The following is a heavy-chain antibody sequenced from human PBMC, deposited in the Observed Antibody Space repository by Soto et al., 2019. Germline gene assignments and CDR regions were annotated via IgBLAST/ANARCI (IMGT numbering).Heavy chain of an antibody. CDR1: GYTFTNYA. CDR3: ARGRWTQTTADYYLDY. D-gene: IGHD1-1*01. Sequence: QVQLVQSGTEVKKPGASVILSCKASGYTFTNYAIHWVRQAPGQRLEWMVWINAGNGHTKYSQKFQGRVTVTRDPSAATADMELSTLRSEDTAVYYCARGRWTQTTADYYLDYWGQGTLVTVSS. V-gene: IGHV1-3*01. J-gene: IGHJ4*02. CDR2: INAGNGHT.